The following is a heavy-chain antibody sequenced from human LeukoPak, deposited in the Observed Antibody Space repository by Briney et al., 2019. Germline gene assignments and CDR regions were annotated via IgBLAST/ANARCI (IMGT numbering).Heavy chain of an antibody. J-gene: IGHJ4*02. CDR1: GFTYFSYT. CDR2: ISSSSSYI. V-gene: IGHV3-21*01. CDR3: ASTPNGVAAIYFDY. D-gene: IGHD2-15*01. Sequence: GGSLRLSCAASGFTYFSYTMNWVRQAPGKGLEWVSSISSSSSYIYYADSVKGRFTISRDNAKNTLYLQMNSLRAGDTAVYYCASTPNGVAAIYFDYWGQGTLVTVSS.